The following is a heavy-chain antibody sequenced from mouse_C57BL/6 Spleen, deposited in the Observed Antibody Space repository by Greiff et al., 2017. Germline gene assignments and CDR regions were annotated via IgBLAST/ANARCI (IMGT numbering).Heavy chain of an antibody. CDR3: TRDGNYGDYYAMDY. CDR2: IDPETGGT. D-gene: IGHD2-1*01. Sequence: VQLQQSGAELVRPGASVTLSCKASGYTFTDYEMHWVKQTPVHGLEWIGAIDPETGGTAYNQKFKGKAILPADKSSSTAYLELRSLPHADSAVYYCTRDGNYGDYYAMDYWGQGTSVTVSS. J-gene: IGHJ4*01. CDR1: GYTFTDYE. V-gene: IGHV1-15*01.